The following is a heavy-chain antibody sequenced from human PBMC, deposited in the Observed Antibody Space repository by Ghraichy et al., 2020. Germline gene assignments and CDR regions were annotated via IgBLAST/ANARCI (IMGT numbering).Heavy chain of an antibody. CDR1: GFTFDDYA. J-gene: IGHJ3*02. V-gene: IGHV3-9*03. D-gene: IGHD6-19*01. CDR3: AKDMRSGWTLGAFDI. CDR2: ISWNSGSI. Sequence: SLRLSCAASGFTFDDYAMHWVRQAPGKGLEWVSGISWNSGSIGYADSVKGRFTISRDNAKNSLYLQMNSLRAEDMALYYCAKDMRSGWTLGAFDIWGQGTMVTVSS.